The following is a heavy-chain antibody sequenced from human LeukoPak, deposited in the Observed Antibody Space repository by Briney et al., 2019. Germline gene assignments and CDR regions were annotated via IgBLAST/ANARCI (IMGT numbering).Heavy chain of an antibody. CDR3: TKDPNGDYVGAFEP. CDR2: ITGGHYPT. V-gene: IGHV3-23*01. Sequence: GGSLRLSCAASGFSFSSFAVTWVRQAPGKGLEWVSSITGGHYPTYNTDSVKGRFTISRDNSKNTLYLQMNSLRADDTAVYYCTKDPNGDYVGAFEPWGQGTLVTVSS. CDR1: GFSFSSFA. J-gene: IGHJ5*02. D-gene: IGHD4-17*01.